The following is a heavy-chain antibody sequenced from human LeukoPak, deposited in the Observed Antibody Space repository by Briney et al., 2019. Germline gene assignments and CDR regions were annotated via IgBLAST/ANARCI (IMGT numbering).Heavy chain of an antibody. CDR1: GGSISSGGYS. J-gene: IGHJ5*02. D-gene: IGHD3-10*01. V-gene: IGHV4-30-2*01. Sequence: PSQTLSLTCAVSGGSISSGGYSWSWLRPPKGKGLEWIGYIYDSGSTYYSPSLKSRVTISVDRAKNQFSLKLSSVTAADTAVYYCARRVTMVRGVKNWFDPWGQGTLVAVSS. CDR2: IYDSGST. CDR3: ARRVTMVRGVKNWFDP.